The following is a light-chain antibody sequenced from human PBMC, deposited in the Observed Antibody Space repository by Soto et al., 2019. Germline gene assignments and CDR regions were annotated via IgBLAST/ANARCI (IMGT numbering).Light chain of an antibody. V-gene: IGLV2-8*01. Sequence: VLTQPPSASGSPGQSVTISCTGTSSDVGTSNYVSWYQQHPGKAPKLMIYEVTKRPSGVPDRFSGSKSGNTASLTVSGLQADDEADYYCSSRSGTDILYVFGTGTKLTVL. J-gene: IGLJ1*01. CDR3: SSRSGTDILYV. CDR1: SSDVGTSNY. CDR2: EVT.